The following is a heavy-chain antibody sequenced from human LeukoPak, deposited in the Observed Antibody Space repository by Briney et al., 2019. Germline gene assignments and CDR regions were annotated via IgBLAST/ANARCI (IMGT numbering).Heavy chain of an antibody. CDR2: ISGGGGST. V-gene: IGHV3-23*01. CDR3: ARALGIDY. CDR1: GFTFTSYS. Sequence: GGSLRLSCAASGFTFTSYSMNWVRQAPGKGLEWVSTISGGGGSTYYADSVKGRFTISRDNAKNSLYLQVNSLRAEDTAVYYCARALGIDYWGQGTLVTVSS. J-gene: IGHJ4*02. D-gene: IGHD7-27*01.